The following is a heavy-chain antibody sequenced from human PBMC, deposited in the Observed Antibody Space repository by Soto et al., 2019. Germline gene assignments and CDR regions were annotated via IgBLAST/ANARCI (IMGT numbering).Heavy chain of an antibody. V-gene: IGHV1-18*01. J-gene: IGHJ4*02. D-gene: IGHD3-9*01. CDR1: GYTFTSYG. CDR2: ISAYNGNT. CDR3: ARRAYYDILTGYYPGLGGDY. Sequence: ASVKVSCKASGYTFTSYGISWVRQAPGQGLEWMGWISAYNGNTNYAQKLQGRVTMTTDTSTSTAYMELRSLRSDDTAVYYCARRAYYDILTGYYPGLGGDYWGQGTLVTVSS.